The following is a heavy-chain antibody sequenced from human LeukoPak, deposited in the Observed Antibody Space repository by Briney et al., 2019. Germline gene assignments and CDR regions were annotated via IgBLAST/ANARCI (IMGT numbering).Heavy chain of an antibody. CDR1: GFTFSSYW. V-gene: IGHV3-74*01. CDR3: ARGLDDYVWGSPFDY. D-gene: IGHD3-16*01. CDR2: INSDGSST. J-gene: IGHJ4*02. Sequence: GGSLRLSCAASGFTFSSYWMHWVRQAPGKGLVWVSRINSDGSSTSYADSVKGRFTISRDNAKNTLYLQMNSLRAEDTAVYYCARGLDDYVWGSPFDYWGQGTLVTVSS.